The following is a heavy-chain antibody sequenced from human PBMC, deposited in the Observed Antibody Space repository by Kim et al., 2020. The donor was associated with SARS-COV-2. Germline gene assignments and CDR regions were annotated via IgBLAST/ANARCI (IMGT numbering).Heavy chain of an antibody. Sequence: GGSLRLSCAASGFTFSSYGMHWVRQAPGKGLEWVAVIWYDGSNKYYADSVKGRFTISRDNSKNTLYLQMNSLRAEDTAVYYCARDRRGWQIRWGGGYYFDYWGQGTLVTVSS. V-gene: IGHV3-33*01. CDR3: ARDRRGWQIRWGGGYYFDY. J-gene: IGHJ4*02. D-gene: IGHD3-10*01. CDR1: GFTFSSYG. CDR2: IWYDGSNK.